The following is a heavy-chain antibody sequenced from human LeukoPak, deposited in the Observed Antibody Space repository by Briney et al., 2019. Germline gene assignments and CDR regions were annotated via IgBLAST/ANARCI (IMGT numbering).Heavy chain of an antibody. D-gene: IGHD2-2*01. CDR2: IYYSGNT. CDR1: GGSINSYY. CDR3: VRQPSATAAFDI. Sequence: SETLSLTCAVFGGSINSYYWSWIRQPPGKGLEWIGYIYYSGNTNYNPSFKSRVTISVDTSKNQFPLKLSSVTAADTAIYYCVRQPSATAAFDIWGQGTMVTVSS. V-gene: IGHV4-59*08. J-gene: IGHJ3*02.